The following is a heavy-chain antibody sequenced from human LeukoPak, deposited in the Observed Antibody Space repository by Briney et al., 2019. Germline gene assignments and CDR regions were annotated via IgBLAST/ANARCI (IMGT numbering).Heavy chain of an antibody. CDR1: GGSFSGYY. CDR2: INHSGST. D-gene: IGHD4-17*01. V-gene: IGHV4-34*01. J-gene: IGHJ5*02. Sequence: SETLSLTCAVYGGSFSGYYWNWIRQPPGKGLEWIGEINHSGSTNYNPSLKSRVTISVDTSKNQFSLKLSSVTAADTAVYYCARQFLRTVTHNWFDPWGQGTLVTVSS. CDR3: ARQFLRTVTHNWFDP.